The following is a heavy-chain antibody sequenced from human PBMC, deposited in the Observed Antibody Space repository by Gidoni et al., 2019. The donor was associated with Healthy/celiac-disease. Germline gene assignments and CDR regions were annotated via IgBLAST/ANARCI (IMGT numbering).Heavy chain of an antibody. Sequence: EVPLVESGRGVVRPGWSLRLSCSASGFTFDDYGMSWVRQAPGKGMEWVSGINWNGGSTGYADSVKGRFTISRDNAKNSLYLQMNSLRAEDTALYHCARGLLGGYFDLWGRGTLVTVSS. J-gene: IGHJ2*01. CDR3: ARGLLGGYFDL. CDR2: INWNGGST. CDR1: GFTFDDYG. V-gene: IGHV3-20*01.